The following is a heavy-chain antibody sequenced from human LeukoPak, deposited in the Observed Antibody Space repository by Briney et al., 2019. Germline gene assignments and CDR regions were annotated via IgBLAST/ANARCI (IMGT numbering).Heavy chain of an antibody. CDR3: ARAPLLLLFGEGPCYMDV. CDR1: GGSISSYY. CDR2: IYYSGST. Sequence: PSETLSLTCTVSGGSISSYYWSWVRQPPGKGLEWIGYIYYSGSTNYNPSLKSRVTISVDTSKNQFSLKLSSVTAADTAVYYCARAPLLLLFGEGPCYMDVWGKGTTVTVSS. J-gene: IGHJ6*03. V-gene: IGHV4-59*01. D-gene: IGHD3-10*01.